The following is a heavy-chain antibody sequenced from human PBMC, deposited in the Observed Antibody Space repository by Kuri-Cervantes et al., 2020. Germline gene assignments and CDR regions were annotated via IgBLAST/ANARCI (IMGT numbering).Heavy chain of an antibody. CDR2: ISSSSSTI. CDR1: GFTFSSYA. Sequence: GESLKISCAASGFTFSSYAMSWVRQAPGKGLEWVSYISSSSSTIYYADSVKGRFTIPRDNSWNTLSLQMNSLRAEDTAVYYCARGIAIAAADIFDYWGQGTLVTVSS. J-gene: IGHJ4*02. V-gene: IGHV3-48*01. D-gene: IGHD6-13*01. CDR3: ARGIAIAAADIFDY.